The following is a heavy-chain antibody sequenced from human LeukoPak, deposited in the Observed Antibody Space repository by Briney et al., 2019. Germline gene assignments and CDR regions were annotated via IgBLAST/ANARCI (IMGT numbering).Heavy chain of an antibody. Sequence: GASVKVSCKASGYTFTNYGISWVRQAPGQGLEWMAWISTYDHDTNYAQKFRGRVTMTTDTSTSTAYMELRRLGSDDTAVYYCVRDYFCSGGTCDDCFDPWGQGTLVTVSS. J-gene: IGHJ5*02. CDR3: VRDYFCSGGTCDDCFDP. CDR2: ISTYDHDT. CDR1: GYTFTNYG. V-gene: IGHV1-18*01. D-gene: IGHD2-15*01.